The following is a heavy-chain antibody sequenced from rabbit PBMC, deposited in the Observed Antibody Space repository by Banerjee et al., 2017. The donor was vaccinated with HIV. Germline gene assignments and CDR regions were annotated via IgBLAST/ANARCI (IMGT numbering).Heavy chain of an antibody. D-gene: IGHD4-1*01. Sequence: QEQLEESGGGLVKPGGTLTLTCTASGFDFSSYWMSWVRQAPGKGLEWIGNIYTGSGSTYYASWVNGRFTISSNTNQNTVSLQMTSLTAADTATYFCARDLAGVTGWNFGLWGPGTLVTVS. V-gene: IGHV1S43*01. CDR1: GFDFSSYW. CDR2: IYTGSGST. J-gene: IGHJ4*01. CDR3: ARDLAGVTGWNFGL.